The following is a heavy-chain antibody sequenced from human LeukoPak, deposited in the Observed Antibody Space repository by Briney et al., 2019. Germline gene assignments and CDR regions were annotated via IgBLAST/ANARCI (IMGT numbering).Heavy chain of an antibody. V-gene: IGHV4-34*01. CDR3: ARPRFGSFWSGYYRGFDY. CDR2: INHSGSA. D-gene: IGHD3-3*01. J-gene: IGHJ4*02. Sequence: SETLSLTCAVYGGSFSGYYWSWIRQPPGKGLEWIGEINHSGSANYNPSLKSRVTISVDTSKNQFSLKLSSVTAADTAVYYCARPRFGSFWSGYYRGFDYWGQGTLVTVSS. CDR1: GGSFSGYY.